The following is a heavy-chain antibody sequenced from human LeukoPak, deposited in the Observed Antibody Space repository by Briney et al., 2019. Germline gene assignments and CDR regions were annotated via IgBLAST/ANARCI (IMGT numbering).Heavy chain of an antibody. V-gene: IGHV1-8*01. CDR3: ARREYGSGSYHLVY. J-gene: IGHJ4*02. CDR1: GYTFTSYD. Sequence: ASVKVSCKASGYTFTSYDINWVRQATGQGLEWMGWMNPNSGNTGYAQKFQGRVTMTTNTSISTAYMELSRLRSEDTAVYYCARREYGSGSYHLVYWGQGTLVTVSP. CDR2: MNPNSGNT. D-gene: IGHD3-10*01.